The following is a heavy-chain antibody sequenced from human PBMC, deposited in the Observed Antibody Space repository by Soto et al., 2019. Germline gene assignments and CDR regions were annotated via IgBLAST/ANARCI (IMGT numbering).Heavy chain of an antibody. J-gene: IGHJ4*02. D-gene: IGHD2-15*01. CDR2: ISSSSTYI. Sequence: VHLVESGGGLVKPGGSLRLSCAACGFTFISHSMNWVRQAPGKGLEWVSSISSSSTYIYYADSLKGRFTISRDNAKNSLYLQMNSLRAEDTAVYYCVRGGSGDFDYWGQGTLVTVSS. V-gene: IGHV3-21*01. CDR3: VRGGSGDFDY. CDR1: GFTFISHS.